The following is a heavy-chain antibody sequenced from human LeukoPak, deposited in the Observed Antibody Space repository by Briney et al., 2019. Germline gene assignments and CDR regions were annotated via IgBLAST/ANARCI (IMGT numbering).Heavy chain of an antibody. CDR2: IKQDGSET. Sequence: GGSLRLSCAASGFTFTNNFMSWVRQVPGKGLEWVANIKQDGSETTYADSARGRFTIFRDNAKDSVYLQMNSLRAEDSATYYCVREGFYFFDFWGPGTLVTVSS. CDR1: GFTFTNNF. CDR3: VREGFYFFDF. J-gene: IGHJ4*01. V-gene: IGHV3-7*01.